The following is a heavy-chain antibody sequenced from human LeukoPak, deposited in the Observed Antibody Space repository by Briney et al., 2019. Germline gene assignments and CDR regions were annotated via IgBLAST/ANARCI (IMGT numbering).Heavy chain of an antibody. CDR3: AAWSDAAWYGGNY. J-gene: IGHJ4*02. CDR1: GGTFSSYD. CDR2: ITPIFGTA. V-gene: IGHV1-69*13. D-gene: IGHD3-10*01. Sequence: SVKVSCKASGGTFSSYDISWVRQAPGQGLEWMGGITPIFGTAKYAQKFQGRVTITAVESMSTAYMELSSLRSEDTAVYYCAAWSDAAWYGGNYWGQGTLVTVSS.